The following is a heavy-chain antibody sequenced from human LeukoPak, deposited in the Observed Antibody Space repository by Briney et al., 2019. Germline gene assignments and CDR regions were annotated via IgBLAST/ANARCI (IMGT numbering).Heavy chain of an antibody. J-gene: IGHJ4*02. CDR3: ARNYYDSSGYYY. Sequence: QAGGSLRLSCAASGFTFSSYATHWVRQAPGKGLEWVAVISYDGSNKYYADSVKGRFTISRDNSKNTLYLQMNSLRAEDTAVYYCARNYYDSSGYYYWGQGTLVTVSS. CDR2: ISYDGSNK. D-gene: IGHD3-22*01. CDR1: GFTFSSYA. V-gene: IGHV3-30*04.